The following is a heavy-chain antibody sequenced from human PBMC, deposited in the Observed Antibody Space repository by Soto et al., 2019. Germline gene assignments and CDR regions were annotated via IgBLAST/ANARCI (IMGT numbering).Heavy chain of an antibody. CDR3: ARGSYYSDS. CDR1: GGSIGTYY. D-gene: IGHD3-10*01. Sequence: SETLSLTCTVSGGSIGTYYWSWIRQPPGKGLEWIGYIYYRGNTDYNPSLKSRVTISLDTPKNQFSLKLSSVTAADTAVYYCARGSYYSDSWGRGTLVTVSS. CDR2: IYYRGNT. J-gene: IGHJ4*02. V-gene: IGHV4-59*08.